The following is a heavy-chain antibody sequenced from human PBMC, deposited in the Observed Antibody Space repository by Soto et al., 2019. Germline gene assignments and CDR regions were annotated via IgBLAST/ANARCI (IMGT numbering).Heavy chain of an antibody. CDR1: GFTFSDYA. V-gene: IGHV3-23*01. D-gene: IGHD3-22*01. CDR2: ISGSAGDT. J-gene: IGHJ4*02. Sequence: GGSLRLSCVASGFTFSDYAMTWVRQAPGKGMEWVSTISGSAGDTFYADSVKGRFTISRDNSKDTLYLQMSGLRAEDTAVYYCAKNTFYDSGGPDYWGQGTLVTVSS. CDR3: AKNTFYDSGGPDY.